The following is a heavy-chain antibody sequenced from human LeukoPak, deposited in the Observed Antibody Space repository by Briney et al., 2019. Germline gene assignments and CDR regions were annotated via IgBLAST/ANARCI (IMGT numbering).Heavy chain of an antibody. CDR2: INPNSGDT. J-gene: IGHJ4*02. CDR1: GYTFTACY. D-gene: IGHD3-22*01. CDR3: ARGYYDSGGPRLDS. Sequence: ASVKVSCKASGYTFTACYIHWVGQAPGQGLEWMGWINPNSGDTKYSQEFQGRVTMTGDTSISTTYMELSGLTSDDTAVYYCARGYYDSGGPRLDSWGQGTLVTVSS. V-gene: IGHV1-2*02.